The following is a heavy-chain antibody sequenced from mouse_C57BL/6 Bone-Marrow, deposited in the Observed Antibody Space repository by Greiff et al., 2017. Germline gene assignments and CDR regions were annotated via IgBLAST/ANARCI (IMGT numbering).Heavy chain of an antibody. Sequence: QVQLQQPGAELVKPGASVKLSCKASGYTFTSYWMQWVKQRPGQGLEWIGEIDPSDSYTNYNQKVKGKATLTVDTSSSTAYMQLSSLTSEDSAVYYCAREGAYYSNAWFAYWGQGTLVTVSA. J-gene: IGHJ3*01. CDR3: AREGAYYSNAWFAY. D-gene: IGHD2-5*01. CDR2: IDPSDSYT. CDR1: GYTFTSYW. V-gene: IGHV1-50*01.